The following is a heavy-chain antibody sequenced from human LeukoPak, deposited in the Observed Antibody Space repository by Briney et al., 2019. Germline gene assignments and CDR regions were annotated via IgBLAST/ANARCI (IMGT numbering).Heavy chain of an antibody. CDR2: IYYSGST. Sequence: SETLSLTCAVYGGPFSDYYWGWIRQPPGKGLEWIGSIYYSGSTYYNPSLKSRVTVSVDTSKNQFSLKLNSVTAADTAVYYCARTAGVLRYFDWLTYWGQGTLVTVSS. CDR3: ARTAGVLRYFDWLTY. V-gene: IGHV4-39*01. D-gene: IGHD3-9*01. J-gene: IGHJ4*02. CDR1: GGPFSDYY.